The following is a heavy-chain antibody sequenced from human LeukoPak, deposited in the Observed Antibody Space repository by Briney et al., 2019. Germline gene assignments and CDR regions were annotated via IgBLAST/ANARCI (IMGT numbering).Heavy chain of an antibody. Sequence: GASVKVSCKASGYTFTGYYMHWERQAPGQGLEWMGWINPNSGGTNYAQKFQGRVTMTRDTSISTAYMELSRLRSDDTAVYYCARESPSGSYSAGAFDIWGQGTMVTVSS. V-gene: IGHV1-2*02. CDR1: GYTFTGYY. J-gene: IGHJ3*02. CDR2: INPNSGGT. CDR3: ARESPSGSYSAGAFDI. D-gene: IGHD3-10*01.